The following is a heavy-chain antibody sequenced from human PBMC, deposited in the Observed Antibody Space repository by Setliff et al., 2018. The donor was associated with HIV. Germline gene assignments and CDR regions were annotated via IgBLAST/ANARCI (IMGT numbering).Heavy chain of an antibody. CDR2: IYYTGST. J-gene: IGHJ4*02. CDR1: GGSISSGHYY. D-gene: IGHD3-10*01. V-gene: IGHV4-31*11. CDR3: ARDRYAGEIDY. Sequence: SETLSLTCGVSGGSISSGHYYWSWIRHQPGKGLEWIGYIYYTGSTYFNPSLKSRVTLSIDTSKNQFSLKLSSVTAADTAVYYCARDRYAGEIDYWGQGTLVTVSS.